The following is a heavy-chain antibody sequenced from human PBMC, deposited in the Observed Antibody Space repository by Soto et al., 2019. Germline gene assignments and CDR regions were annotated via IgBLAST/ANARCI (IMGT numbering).Heavy chain of an antibody. CDR3: ARDSTTTVVTPRVDGYFDY. CDR2: IIPIFGTA. D-gene: IGHD4-17*01. Sequence: GASVKVSCKASGGTFSSYAISWVRQAPGQGLEWMGGIIPIFGTANYAQKFQGRVTITADESTSTAYMELSSLRSEDTAVYYCARDSTTTVVTPRVDGYFDYWGQGTLVTVSS. CDR1: GGTFSSYA. V-gene: IGHV1-69*13. J-gene: IGHJ4*02.